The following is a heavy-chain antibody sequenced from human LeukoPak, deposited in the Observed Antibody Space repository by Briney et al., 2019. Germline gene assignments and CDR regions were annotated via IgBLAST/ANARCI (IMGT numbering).Heavy chain of an antibody. V-gene: IGHV4-39*02. Sequence: SETLSLTCTVSGGSIRSSHHYWGWIRQPPGKGLEWIGSVYSSGSTYYNPSLRTRVTISVETSSNHFSLRLSSVTAADTAVYYCARIIRPTGYYSNPKSGSFDLWGQGTLVTVS. CDR3: ARIIRPTGYYSNPKSGSFDL. D-gene: IGHD3-9*01. J-gene: IGHJ5*02. CDR1: GGSIRSSHHY. CDR2: VYSSGST.